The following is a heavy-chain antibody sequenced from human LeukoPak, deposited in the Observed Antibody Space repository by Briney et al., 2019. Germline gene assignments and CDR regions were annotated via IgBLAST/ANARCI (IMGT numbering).Heavy chain of an antibody. CDR1: GFTFSSYS. J-gene: IGHJ3*02. CDR2: ISSSSSTI. V-gene: IGHV3-48*01. CDR3: ARDLVVVAATPDRTAFDI. D-gene: IGHD2-15*01. Sequence: GGSLRLSCEASGFTFSSYSMNWVRQAPGKGLEWISYISSSSSTIYYADSVKGRFTISRDNAKNSLYLQMNSLRAEDTAVYYCARDLVVVAATPDRTAFDIWGQGTMVTVSS.